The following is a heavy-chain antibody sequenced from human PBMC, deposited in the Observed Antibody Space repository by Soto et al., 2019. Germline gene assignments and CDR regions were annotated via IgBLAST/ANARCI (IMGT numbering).Heavy chain of an antibody. CDR1: GGSFGTNY. D-gene: IGHD3-10*01. Sequence: SETLSLTCTISGGSFGTNYWSWIRQAPGKGLEWIGYTYHTGSTKYNPSLKSRATISVDTSKNQFSLTLNSAAAADTAVYYCATDSAGRGPFDPWGQGILVTVSS. J-gene: IGHJ5*02. CDR3: ATDSAGRGPFDP. CDR2: TYHTGST. V-gene: IGHV4-59*13.